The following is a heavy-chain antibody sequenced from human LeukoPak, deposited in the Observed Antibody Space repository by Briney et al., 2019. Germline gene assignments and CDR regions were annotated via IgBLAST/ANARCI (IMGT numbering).Heavy chain of an antibody. CDR2: IYYSGST. CDR1: GGSISSYY. CDR3: ARAGAGYSPLDY. D-gene: IGHD5-18*01. J-gene: IGHJ4*02. V-gene: IGHV4-59*01. Sequence: SETLSLTCTVSGGSISSYYWSWIRQPPGKGLEWIGYIYYSGSTNYNPTLKSRVTISVDTSKNQFSLKLSSVTAADTAVYYCARAGAGYSPLDYWGQGTLVTVSS.